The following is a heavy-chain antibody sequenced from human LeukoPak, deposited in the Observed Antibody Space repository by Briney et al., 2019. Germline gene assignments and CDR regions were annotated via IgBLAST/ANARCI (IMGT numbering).Heavy chain of an antibody. CDR2: INHSGST. Sequence: SETLSLTCAVYGGSFSGYYWSWIRQPPGKGLEWIGEINHSGSTNYNPSLKSRVTTSVDTSKNQFSLKLSSVTAADTAVYYCARGTRSGSYYWGQGTLVTVSS. V-gene: IGHV4-34*01. CDR1: GGSFSGYY. CDR3: ARGTRSGSYY. D-gene: IGHD3-10*01. J-gene: IGHJ4*02.